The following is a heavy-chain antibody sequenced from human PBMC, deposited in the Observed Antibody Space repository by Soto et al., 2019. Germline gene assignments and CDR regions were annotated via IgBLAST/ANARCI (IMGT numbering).Heavy chain of an antibody. CDR1: GYTFTSYA. CDR2: INAGNGNT. J-gene: IGHJ6*02. D-gene: IGHD3-22*01. V-gene: IGHV1-3*01. CDR3: ARSYYYDSSGYYPPGYYYYGMDV. Sequence: ASVKVSCKASGYTFTSYAMHWVRQAPGQRLEWMGWINAGNGNTKYSQKFQGRVTITRDTSASTAYMELSSLRSEDTAVYYCARSYYYDSSGYYPPGYYYYGMDVWGQGTLVTVSS.